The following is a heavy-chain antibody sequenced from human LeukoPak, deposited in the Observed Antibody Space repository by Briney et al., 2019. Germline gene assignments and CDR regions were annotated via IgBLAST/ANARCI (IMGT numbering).Heavy chain of an antibody. D-gene: IGHD3-10*01. V-gene: IGHV3-74*01. CDR1: GFTFSSYW. J-gene: IGHJ4*02. CDR2: INSDGSST. Sequence: GGSLRLSCAASGFTFSSYWMHWVRQAPGKGLAWVSRINSDGSSTDYADSVKGRFTISRDNAKDTLYLQMNSLRAEDTAVYYCARVGSGNYYAYWGQGTLVTVSS. CDR3: ARVGSGNYYAY.